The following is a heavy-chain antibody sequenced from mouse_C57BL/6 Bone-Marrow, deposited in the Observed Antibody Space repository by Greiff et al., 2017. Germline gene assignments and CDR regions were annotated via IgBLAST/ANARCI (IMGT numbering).Heavy chain of an antibody. V-gene: IGHV1-64*01. D-gene: IGHD1-1*01. CDR2: IHPNSGST. J-gene: IGHJ4*01. Sequence: VQLQQPGAELVKPGASVKLSCKASGYTFTSYWMPWVQQRPGQGLEWVGMIHPNSGSTNYNEKFKGKATMTVDKSSSTAYMQLSSLTSEDSAVYSWARMTLYYYGCSHLMDYWGQGTLVTVSA. CDR1: GYTFTSYW. CDR3: ARMTLYYYGCSHLMDY.